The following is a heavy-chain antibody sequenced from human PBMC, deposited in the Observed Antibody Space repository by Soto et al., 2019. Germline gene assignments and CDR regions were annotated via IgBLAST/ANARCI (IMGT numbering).Heavy chain of an antibody. CDR3: VRDRRGRADGFIYYYGMEV. CDR2: IFDAATA. D-gene: IGHD6-13*01. V-gene: IGHV4-61*01. Sequence: QVQLQESGPGLMKPSGTLSLICSVSGESVGRGTNYWSWVRQAPGRGLEWFGYIFDAATAIYNPSFESRVSISLDAAKNQVSLKLTSVTAADTAIYYCVRDRRGRADGFIYYYGMEVWGQGTSVTVSS. J-gene: IGHJ6*02. CDR1: GESVGRGTNY.